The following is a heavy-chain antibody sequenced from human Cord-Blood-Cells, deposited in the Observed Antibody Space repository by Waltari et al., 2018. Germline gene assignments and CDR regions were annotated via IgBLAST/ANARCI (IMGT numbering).Heavy chain of an antibody. D-gene: IGHD2-2*01. J-gene: IGHJ4*02. CDR3: ARTCGSSTSCFDY. Sequence: QLQLQESGPGLVKPSETLSLTCTVSGGSISSSRYYWGWMRQPPGKGLEWIGSIYYSGSTDYNPSLKSRVTISVDTSKNQFSLKLSSVTAADTAVYYCARTCGSSTSCFDYWGQGTLVTVSS. V-gene: IGHV4-39*01. CDR2: IYYSGST. CDR1: GGSISSSRYY.